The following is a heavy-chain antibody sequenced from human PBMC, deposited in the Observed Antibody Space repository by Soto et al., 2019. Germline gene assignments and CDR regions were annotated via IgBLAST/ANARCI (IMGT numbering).Heavy chain of an antibody. CDR3: ARQIYDSDTGPNFQYYFDS. Sequence: ESLSISLKGSGYSFAGYWITWVRQKRGKGLEWMGRIDPSDSQTYYSPSFRGHVTISVTKSITTVFLQWSSLRASDTAMYYCARQIYDSDTGPNFQYYFDSWGQGTPVTVSS. D-gene: IGHD3-22*01. V-gene: IGHV5-10-1*01. CDR1: GYSFAGYW. CDR2: IDPSDSQT. J-gene: IGHJ4*02.